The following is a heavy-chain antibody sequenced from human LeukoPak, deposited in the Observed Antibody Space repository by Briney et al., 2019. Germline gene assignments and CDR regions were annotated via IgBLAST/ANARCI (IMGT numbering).Heavy chain of an antibody. J-gene: IGHJ4*02. Sequence: GGSLRLSCAASGFTFIGYDMGWVRQAPGKGLEWISYISSDSGTIYHADSVKGQFTISRDNAKNSLYLQLNSLRDEDTAVYYCARDRGEILTRYGPDYWGQGTLVTVSS. V-gene: IGHV3-48*02. CDR1: GFTFIGYD. CDR2: ISSDSGTI. CDR3: ARDRGEILTRYGPDY. D-gene: IGHD2-15*01.